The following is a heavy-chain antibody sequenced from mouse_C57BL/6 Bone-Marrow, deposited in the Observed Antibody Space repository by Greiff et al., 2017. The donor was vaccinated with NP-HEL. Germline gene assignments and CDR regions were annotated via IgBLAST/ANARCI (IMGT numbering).Heavy chain of an antibody. J-gene: IGHJ4*01. D-gene: IGHD3-2*02. CDR2: ISDGGSYT. CDR3: ARGAAQATFYYYAMDY. CDR1: GFTFSSYA. Sequence: EVQGVESGGGLVKPGGSLKLSCAASGFTFSSYAMSWVRQTPEKRLEWVATISDGGSYTYYPDNVKGRFTISSDNAKNNLYLQMSHLKSEDTAMYYCARGAAQATFYYYAMDYWGQGTSVTVSS. V-gene: IGHV5-4*01.